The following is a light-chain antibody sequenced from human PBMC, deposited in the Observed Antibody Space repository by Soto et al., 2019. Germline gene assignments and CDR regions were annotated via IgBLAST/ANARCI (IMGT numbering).Light chain of an antibody. Sequence: VMTQAPATLSVSPGERATLSCRASQSVSNNYLAWYQQKPGQAPRLLIYGASNRATGIPDRFSGSGSGTDFTLTISRLEPEDFAVYYCQQYGSSGTFGQGTKVDI. CDR2: GAS. J-gene: IGKJ1*01. CDR1: QSVSNNY. V-gene: IGKV3-20*01. CDR3: QQYGSSGT.